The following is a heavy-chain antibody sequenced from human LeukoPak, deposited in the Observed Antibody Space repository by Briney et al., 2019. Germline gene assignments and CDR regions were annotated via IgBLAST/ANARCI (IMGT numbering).Heavy chain of an antibody. V-gene: IGHV1-18*01. J-gene: IGHJ4*02. CDR1: GYSFTSYG. Sequence: ASVKVSCKASGYSFTSYGISWVRQAPGEGLEWMGWFSAYNGNTNYAQKFQGRVTMTTDTSTSTAFMELRSLKSDDTAVYYCVRLDEYQFLDFDYWGQGTLVTVSS. D-gene: IGHD2-2*01. CDR3: VRLDEYQFLDFDY. CDR2: FSAYNGNT.